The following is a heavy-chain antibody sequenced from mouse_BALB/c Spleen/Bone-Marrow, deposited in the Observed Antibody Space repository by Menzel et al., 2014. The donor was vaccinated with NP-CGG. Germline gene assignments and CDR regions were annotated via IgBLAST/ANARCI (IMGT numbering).Heavy chain of an antibody. V-gene: IGHV5-4*02. CDR3: ANYYGSSWFAY. CDR1: GFTFSDYY. CDR2: ISDGGSYT. D-gene: IGHD1-1*01. Sequence: EVKLMESGGGLVKPGGSLKLSCAASGFTFSDYYMYWVRQTPEKRLEWVATISDGGSYTYYPDSVKGRFTISRDNAKNNLYLQMSSQKSEDTSMYYCANYYGSSWFAYWGQGTLVTVSA. J-gene: IGHJ3*01.